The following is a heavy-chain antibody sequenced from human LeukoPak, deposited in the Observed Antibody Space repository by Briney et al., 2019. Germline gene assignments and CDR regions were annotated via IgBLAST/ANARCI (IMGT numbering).Heavy chain of an antibody. V-gene: IGHV3-74*01. CDR1: GFTFSSYW. Sequence: GGSLRLSCAASGFTFSSYWMHWVRQAPGKGLVWVSRIKSDGSSTSYADSVEGRFTISRDNAKNTLYLQMNSLRAEDTAVYYCVLGGFDYWGQGTLVTVSS. D-gene: IGHD3-16*01. CDR3: VLGGFDY. CDR2: IKSDGSST. J-gene: IGHJ4*02.